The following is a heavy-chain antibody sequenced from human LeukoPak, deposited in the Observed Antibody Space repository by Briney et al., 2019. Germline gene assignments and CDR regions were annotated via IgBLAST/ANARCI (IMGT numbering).Heavy chain of an antibody. Sequence: GGSLRLSCAASGFTFSSYSMNWVRQAPGKGLEWVSYISSSRSTIYYADSVKGRFTISRDNAKNSLYLQMNSLRAEDTAVYYCARGESYYYDQGAFDIWGQGTMVTVSS. CDR1: GFTFSSYS. CDR3: ARGESYYYDQGAFDI. D-gene: IGHD3-22*01. J-gene: IGHJ3*02. CDR2: ISSSRSTI. V-gene: IGHV3-48*01.